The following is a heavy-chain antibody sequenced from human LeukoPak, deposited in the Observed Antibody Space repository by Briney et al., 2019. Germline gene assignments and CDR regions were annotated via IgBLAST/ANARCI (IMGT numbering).Heavy chain of an antibody. Sequence: GGSLRLSCAASGFTFSSYSMSWVRQAPGKGLEWVSSISSSSSYIYYADSVKGRFTISRDNAKNSLYLQMNSLRAEGTAVYYCARSFYGSGSYQDYWGQGTLVTVSS. CDR2: ISSSSSYI. D-gene: IGHD3-10*01. J-gene: IGHJ4*02. CDR3: ARSFYGSGSYQDY. CDR1: GFTFSSYS. V-gene: IGHV3-21*01.